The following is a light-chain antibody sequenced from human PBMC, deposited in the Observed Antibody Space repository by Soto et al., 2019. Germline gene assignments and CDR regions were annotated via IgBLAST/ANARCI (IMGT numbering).Light chain of an antibody. CDR2: DAS. V-gene: IGKV3-20*01. CDR3: QQFSSYPLT. CDR1: QTVRNNY. Sequence: EFVLTQSPGTLSLSPGERATLSCRARQTVRNNYLAWYQQKPGQAPRLLIYDASSRATGIPDRFSGGGSGTDFTLTISRLEPEDFAVYYWQQFSSYPLTFGGGTKGDIK. J-gene: IGKJ4*01.